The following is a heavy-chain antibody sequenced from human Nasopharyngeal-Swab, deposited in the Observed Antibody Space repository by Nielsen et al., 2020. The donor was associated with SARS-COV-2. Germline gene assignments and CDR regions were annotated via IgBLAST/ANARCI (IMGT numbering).Heavy chain of an antibody. D-gene: IGHD2-15*01. CDR2: INPNSGGT. CDR3: ARDREVVVVAATNNWFDS. V-gene: IGHV1-2*06. J-gene: IGHJ5*01. Sequence: ASVKVSCKASGYTFTGYYMHWVRQAPGQGLEWMGRINPNSGGTNYAQKFQGRVTMTRDTSTSTVYMELSSLRSEDTAVYYCARDREVVVVAATNNWFDSWGQGTLVTVSS. CDR1: GYTFTGYY.